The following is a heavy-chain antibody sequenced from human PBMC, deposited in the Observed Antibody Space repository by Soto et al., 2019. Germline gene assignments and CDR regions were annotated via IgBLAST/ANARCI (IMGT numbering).Heavy chain of an antibody. CDR3: AGDGVGGTAFWGYLDY. CDR2: IRYAGSNI. D-gene: IGHD1-1*01. V-gene: IGHV3-33*01. CDR1: GFTFSGDG. Sequence: QVQLVQSGGGVVQPGRSLRLSCVASGFTFSGDGMHWVRQAPGKGLEWVAIIRYAGSNIYFAASVRARFAISRDKSKKGMFLRMDSLGAEDTAVYDCAGDGVGGTAFWGYLDYCGQRALVIVSS. J-gene: IGHJ4*02.